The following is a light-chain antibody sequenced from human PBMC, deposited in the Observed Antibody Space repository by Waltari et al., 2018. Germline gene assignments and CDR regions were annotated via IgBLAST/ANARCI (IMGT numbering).Light chain of an antibody. V-gene: IGKV3-20*01. CDR3: QQYDDSSLYT. J-gene: IGKJ2*01. Sequence: EIVLTQSPGTLSLSPGERATLSCRASQSVSNSYLAWYKQKHGQAPRLLIYGASHRATGIPVRFSGSGSGKDFTLTISRLEPEDFAVYYCQQYDDSSLYTFGQGTKLEIK. CDR1: QSVSNSY. CDR2: GAS.